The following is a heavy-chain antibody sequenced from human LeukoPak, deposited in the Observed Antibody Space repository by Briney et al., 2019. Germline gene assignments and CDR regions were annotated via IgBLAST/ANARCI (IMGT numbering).Heavy chain of an antibody. J-gene: IGHJ4*02. CDR2: ISGSGGST. CDR3: AKDLDVVVTAINY. D-gene: IGHD2-21*02. V-gene: IGHV3-23*01. CDR1: GFTFSSYA. Sequence: GGSLRLSCAASGFTFSSYAMSWVRQAPGKGLEWVSAISGSGGSTYYADSVKGRFTISRDNSKNTLYLQMNSLRAEDTAVCYCAKDLDVVVTAINYWGQGTLVTVSS.